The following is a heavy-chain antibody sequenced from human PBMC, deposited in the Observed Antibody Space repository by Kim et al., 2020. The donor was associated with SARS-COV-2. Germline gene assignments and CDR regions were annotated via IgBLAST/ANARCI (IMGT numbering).Heavy chain of an antibody. V-gene: IGHV5-10-1*01. CDR3: ARHPGYSYGYYYFDY. J-gene: IGHJ4*02. D-gene: IGHD5-18*01. CDR1: GYSFTSYW. Sequence: GESLKISCKGSGYSFTSYWISWVRQMPGKGLEWMGRIDPSDSYTNYSPSFQGHVTISADKSISTAYLQWSSLKASDTAMYYCARHPGYSYGYYYFDYWGQGTLVTVSS. CDR2: IDPSDSYT.